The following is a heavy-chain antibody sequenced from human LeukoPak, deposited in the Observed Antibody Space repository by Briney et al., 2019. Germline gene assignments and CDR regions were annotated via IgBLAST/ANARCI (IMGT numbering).Heavy chain of an antibody. CDR2: INHSGST. D-gene: IGHD5-12*01. CDR3: ARELGNSGYDSEPISGFDY. V-gene: IGHV4-34*01. Sequence: TPGGSLRLSCAASGFTFSNAWMSWVRQPPGKGLEWIGEINHSGSTNYNPSLKSRVTISVDTSKNQFSLKLSSVTAADTAVYYCARELGNSGYDSEPISGFDYWGQGTLVTVSS. J-gene: IGHJ4*02. CDR1: GFTFSNAW.